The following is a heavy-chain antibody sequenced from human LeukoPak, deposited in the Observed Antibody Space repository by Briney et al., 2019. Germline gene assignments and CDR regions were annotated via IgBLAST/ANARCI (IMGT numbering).Heavy chain of an antibody. D-gene: IGHD3-10*01. CDR1: GGSINNYY. CDR3: ARDLGLGVFDL. Sequence: SETLSLTCTVSGGSINNYYWSWIRQPPGKGLEWIGFIYYNGYTRYNPSLKSRVSISVDTSKNQFSLKLSSVTAADTAVYYCARDLGLGVFDLWGRGTLVTVSS. J-gene: IGHJ2*01. V-gene: IGHV4-59*12. CDR2: IYYNGYT.